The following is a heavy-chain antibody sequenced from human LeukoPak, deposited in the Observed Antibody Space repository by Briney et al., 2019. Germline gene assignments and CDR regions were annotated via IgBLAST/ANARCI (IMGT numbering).Heavy chain of an antibody. CDR3: FSDDSSGNFDT. V-gene: IGHV1-2*02. CDR2: INPYSGDT. J-gene: IGHJ4*02. Sequence: ASVKDSCKASGYSFTGYYIHWLRQAPGQGVECMGWINPYSGDTNYARKFQGRVTMTRDTSISTAYMEVSGLTADDTSVYYCFSDDSSGNFDTWGQGTLVRVSS. D-gene: IGHD3-22*01. CDR1: GYSFTGYY.